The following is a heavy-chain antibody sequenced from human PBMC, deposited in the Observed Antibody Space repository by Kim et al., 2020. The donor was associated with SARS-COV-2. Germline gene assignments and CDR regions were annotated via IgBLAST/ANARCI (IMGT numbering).Heavy chain of an antibody. CDR1: GFPFSALW. J-gene: IGHJ3*01. Sequence: GGSLRLSCAASGFPFSALWMRWVRQAPGKGLEWVANIKQDVNERHYGDSVRGRFTISRDNAKNSLYLQMNSLRVEDTAVYYCVRVNSPAFDVWGQGTMVT. CDR3: VRVNSPAFDV. CDR2: IKQDVNER. D-gene: IGHD1-20*01. V-gene: IGHV3-7*01.